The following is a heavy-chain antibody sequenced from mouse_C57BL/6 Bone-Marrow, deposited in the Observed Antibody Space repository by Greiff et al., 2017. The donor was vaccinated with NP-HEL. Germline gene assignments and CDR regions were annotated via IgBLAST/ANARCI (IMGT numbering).Heavy chain of an antibody. V-gene: IGHV1-52*01. CDR2: IDPSDSET. CDR1: GYTFTSYW. CDR3: ARRLRYYYAMDD. D-gene: IGHD2-2*01. J-gene: IGHJ4*01. Sequence: VQLQQPGAELVRPGSSVKLSCKASGYTFTSYWMHWVKQRPIQGLEWIGNIDPSDSETHYNQKFKDKATLTVDKSSSTAYIQRSSLTSEDSAVYYCARRLRYYYAMDDWGQGTSVTVSS.